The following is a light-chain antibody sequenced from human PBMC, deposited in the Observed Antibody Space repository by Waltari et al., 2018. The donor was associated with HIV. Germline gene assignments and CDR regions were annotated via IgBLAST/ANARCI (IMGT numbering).Light chain of an antibody. CDR1: SLRSYY. CDR3: SSRDSSGNNYV. CDR2: GQN. Sequence: SSELTQDPAVSVALGQTVRISCQGDSLRSYYASWYQQKPGQAPVLVIYGQNNRPSGSPDRFSGSNSGNTGYLTMNGGQAEDEADYYCSSRDSSGNNYVFGSGTKVSVL. J-gene: IGLJ1*01. V-gene: IGLV3-19*01.